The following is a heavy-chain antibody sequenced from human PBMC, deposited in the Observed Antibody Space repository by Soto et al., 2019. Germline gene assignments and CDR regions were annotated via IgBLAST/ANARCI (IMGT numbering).Heavy chain of an antibody. CDR3: ARHGIAAAGRLKKYYYYGMDV. CDR1: GYSFTSYW. Sequence: PGESLKISGKGSGYSFTSYWIGWVRQMPGKGLEWMGIIYPGDSDTRYSPSFQGQVTISADKSISTAYLQWSSLKASDTAMYYCARHGIAAAGRLKKYYYYGMDVWGQGTTVTVSS. J-gene: IGHJ6*02. CDR2: IYPGDSDT. D-gene: IGHD6-13*01. V-gene: IGHV5-51*01.